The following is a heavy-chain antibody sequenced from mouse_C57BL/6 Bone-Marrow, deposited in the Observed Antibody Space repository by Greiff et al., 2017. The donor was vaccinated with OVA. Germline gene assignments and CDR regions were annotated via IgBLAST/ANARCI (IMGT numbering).Heavy chain of an antibody. CDR3: ARQLRLRRGFAY. V-gene: IGHV1-82*01. CDR1: GYAFSSSW. Sequence: QVQLQQSGPELVKPGASVKISCKASGYAFSSSWMNWVKQRPGKGLEWIGRIYPGDGDTNYNGKFKGKATLTADTSSSTAYMQLSSLTSEDSAVYFCARQLRLRRGFAYWGQGTLVTVSA. D-gene: IGHD3-2*02. CDR2: IYPGDGDT. J-gene: IGHJ3*01.